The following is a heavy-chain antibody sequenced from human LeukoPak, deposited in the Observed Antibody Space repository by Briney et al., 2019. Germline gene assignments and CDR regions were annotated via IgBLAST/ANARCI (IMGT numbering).Heavy chain of an antibody. CDR1: GYTFTGYY. CDR3: ARGYWAADNAFDI. D-gene: IGHD6-13*01. J-gene: IGHJ3*02. V-gene: IGHV1-2*02. Sequence: ASLKVSCKASGYTFTGYYMHWVRQAPGQGLEWMGWINPNSGGTNYAQKFQGRVTMTRDTSISTAYMELSRLRSDDTAVYYCARGYWAADNAFDIWGQGTMVTVSS. CDR2: INPNSGGT.